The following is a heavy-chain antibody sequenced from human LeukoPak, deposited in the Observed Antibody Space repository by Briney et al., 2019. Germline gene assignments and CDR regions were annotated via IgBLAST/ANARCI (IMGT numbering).Heavy chain of an antibody. D-gene: IGHD5-12*01. Sequence: GSLSLSCAASGFTFSSYGMNWLRQAPGKRLEWVSYISSSSDSIYYADSVKGRFTISRDNAENSLYLQMNSLRDEDTAVYYCARAMRSGYDYWGQGTLVTVSS. CDR1: GFTFSSYG. J-gene: IGHJ4*02. CDR2: ISSSSDSI. CDR3: ARAMRSGYDY. V-gene: IGHV3-48*02.